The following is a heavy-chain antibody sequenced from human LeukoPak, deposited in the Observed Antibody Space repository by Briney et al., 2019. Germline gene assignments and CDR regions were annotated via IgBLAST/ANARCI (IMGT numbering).Heavy chain of an antibody. J-gene: IGHJ4*02. Sequence: GGSLRLSCAASGFTFTNAWMNCVRQAPGKGLEWVGRIKSKTDGGTTDYAAPVKGRFTISRDDSKNTLFLQMNSLKTEDTAVYYCNTEASYYYDNSGYPLSIVWGQGTLVTVSS. CDR2: IKSKTDGGTT. CDR1: GFTFTNAW. V-gene: IGHV3-15*01. CDR3: NTEASYYYDNSGYPLSIV. D-gene: IGHD3-22*01.